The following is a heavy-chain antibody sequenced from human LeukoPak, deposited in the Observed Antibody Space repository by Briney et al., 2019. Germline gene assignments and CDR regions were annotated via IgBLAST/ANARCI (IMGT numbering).Heavy chain of an antibody. V-gene: IGHV1-2*02. J-gene: IGHJ4*02. CDR2: INPNSGGT. Sequence: GASVKVSCKASGYTFTGYCMHWVRQAPGQGLEWMGWINPNSGGTNYAQKFQGRVTMTRDTSISTAYMELSRLRSDDTAVYYCARGLVLRFLEWLRPHWYYFDYWGQGTLVTVSS. CDR1: GYTFTGYC. D-gene: IGHD3-3*01. CDR3: ARGLVLRFLEWLRPHWYYFDY.